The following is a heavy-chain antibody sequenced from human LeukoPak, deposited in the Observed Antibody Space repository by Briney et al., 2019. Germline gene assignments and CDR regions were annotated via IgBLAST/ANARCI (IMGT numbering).Heavy chain of an antibody. CDR3: ARGNFYDSKGYSPELRY. J-gene: IGHJ4*02. CDR2: SDPKSGAT. D-gene: IGHD3-22*01. Sequence: ASVKVSCTPSGYTFTPYYIHWLRQAPGQRFEWMGWSDPKSGATKYEHFQGSITMAKAKSISTAYMELSRLTSDDTAVYYCARGNFYDSKGYSPELRYWGQGTLVTVSS. V-gene: IGHV1-2*02. CDR1: GYTFTPYY.